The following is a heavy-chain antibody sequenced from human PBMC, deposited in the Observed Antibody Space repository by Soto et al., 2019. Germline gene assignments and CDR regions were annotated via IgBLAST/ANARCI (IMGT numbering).Heavy chain of an antibody. J-gene: IGHJ5*02. D-gene: IGHD3-10*01. CDR2: IVGSGETT. CDR1: GFTFSSYA. V-gene: IGHV3-23*01. Sequence: EVQVSESGGGLVQPGGSLRLSCVASGFTFSSYAMTWVRQAPGKGLEWVSLIVGSGETTHYADSVKGRFTISRDNSKSTVYLQMNSLRVEDTAVYYCAKGVRGVALNWFDPWGQGTAVIVSS. CDR3: AKGVRGVALNWFDP.